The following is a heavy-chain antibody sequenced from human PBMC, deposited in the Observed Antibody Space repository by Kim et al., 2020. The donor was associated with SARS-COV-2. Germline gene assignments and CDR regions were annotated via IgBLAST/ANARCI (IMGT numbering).Heavy chain of an antibody. CDR3: AREVPLWGCMDV. D-gene: IGHD7-27*01. V-gene: IGHV1-46*01. Sequence: SYAQKFQGRVTMTRDTSTSTVYMELSSLRSEDTAVYYCAREVPLWGCMDVWGQGTTVTVSS. J-gene: IGHJ6*02.